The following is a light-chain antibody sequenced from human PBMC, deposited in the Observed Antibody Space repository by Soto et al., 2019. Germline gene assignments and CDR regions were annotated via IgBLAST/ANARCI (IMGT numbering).Light chain of an antibody. CDR3: LQDYNYPLT. CDR2: AAS. J-gene: IGKJ1*01. Sequence: AIQMTQSPSSLSASVGDRVTITCRASQGIRNDLGWYQQKPGKAPKLLIYAASSLQSGLPSRFSGSGSGTDFTRTISSLQPEDFATYYCLQDYNYPLTFGQGTNVQIK. CDR1: QGIRND. V-gene: IGKV1-6*01.